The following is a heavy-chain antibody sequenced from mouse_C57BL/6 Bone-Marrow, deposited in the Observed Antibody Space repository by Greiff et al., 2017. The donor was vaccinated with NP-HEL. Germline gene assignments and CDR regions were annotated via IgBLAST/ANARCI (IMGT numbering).Heavy chain of an antibody. V-gene: IGHV5-17*01. D-gene: IGHD1-1*01. CDR1: GFTFSDYG. CDR2: ISSGSSTI. CDR3: ARRYGSSYDGFAY. J-gene: IGHJ3*01. Sequence: EVQLVESGGGLVKPGGSLKLSCAASGFTFSDYGMHWVRQAPEKGLEWVAYISSGSSTIYYADTVKGRFTISRDNAKNTLFLQMTSLRSEDTAMYYCARRYGSSYDGFAYWGQGTLVTVSA.